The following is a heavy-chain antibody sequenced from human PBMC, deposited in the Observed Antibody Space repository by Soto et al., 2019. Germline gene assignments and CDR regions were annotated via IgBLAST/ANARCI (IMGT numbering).Heavy chain of an antibody. D-gene: IGHD7-27*01. CDR3: ASSRSLGTLIRVDDAFDI. Sequence: ASVKVSCKASGYTFTSYAMHWVRQAPGQRLEWMGIINAGSGSTSYAQKFQGRVTMTRDTSTSTVYMELSSLRSEDTAVYYCASSRSLGTLIRVDDAFDIWGQGTMVTVSS. J-gene: IGHJ3*02. CDR2: INAGSGST. CDR1: GYTFTSYA. V-gene: IGHV1-46*03.